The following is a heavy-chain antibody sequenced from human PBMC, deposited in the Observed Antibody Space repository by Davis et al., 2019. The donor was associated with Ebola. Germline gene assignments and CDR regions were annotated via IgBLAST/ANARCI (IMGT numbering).Heavy chain of an antibody. Sequence: PSETLSLTCAVSGGSISSGGYSWSWIRQPPGKGLEWIGYIYHSGSTYYNPSLKSRVTISVDTSKNQFSLKLSSVTAADTAVYYCARATYYYGSGSLYYYYYGMDVWGQGTTVTVSS. CDR1: GGSISSGGYS. J-gene: IGHJ6*02. CDR2: IYHSGST. D-gene: IGHD3-10*01. CDR3: ARATYYYGSGSLYYYYYGMDV. V-gene: IGHV4-30-2*01.